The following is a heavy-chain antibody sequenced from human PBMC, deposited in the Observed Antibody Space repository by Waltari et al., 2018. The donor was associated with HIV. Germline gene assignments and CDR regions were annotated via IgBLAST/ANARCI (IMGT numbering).Heavy chain of an antibody. CDR2: FDPEDGET. CDR1: GYTLTELS. V-gene: IGHV1-24*01. CDR3: ATSGRDYYDSSGYEYFQH. D-gene: IGHD3-22*01. J-gene: IGHJ1*01. Sequence: QVQLVQSGAEVKKPGASVKVSCKVSGYTLTELSMHWVRQAPGKGLEWMGGFDPEDGETIYAQKFQGRVTMTEDTSTDTAYMELSSLRSEDTAVYYCATSGRDYYDSSGYEYFQHWGQGTLVTVSS.